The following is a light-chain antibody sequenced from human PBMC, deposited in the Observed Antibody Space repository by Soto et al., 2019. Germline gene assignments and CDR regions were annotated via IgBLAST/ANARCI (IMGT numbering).Light chain of an antibody. CDR2: GAS. Sequence: DIQMTQSPSSLSASIGDRVTITCRASQTIRNYLNWYQQKSGKAPELLIYGASSLQSGVPSRFSGSGSGTDFTLTISSLESEDFATYYGQQGHSGLTFGGGTKVDI. CDR1: QTIRNY. J-gene: IGKJ4*01. CDR3: QQGHSGLT. V-gene: IGKV1-39*01.